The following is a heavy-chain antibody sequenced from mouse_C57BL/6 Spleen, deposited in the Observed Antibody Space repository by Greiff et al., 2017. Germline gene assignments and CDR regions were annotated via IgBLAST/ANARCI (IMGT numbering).Heavy chain of an antibody. CDR1: GYTFTSYW. Sequence: QVQLQQPGTELVKPGASVKLSCKASGYTFTSYWMHWVKQRPGQGLEWIGNINPSNGGTNYNEKFKSKATLTVDKSSSTAYMQLSSLTSEDSAVDNCARGLLSWSFDYWCQGTTLTVSS. D-gene: IGHD2-1*01. V-gene: IGHV1-53*01. CDR3: ARGLLSWSFDY. CDR2: INPSNGGT. J-gene: IGHJ2*01.